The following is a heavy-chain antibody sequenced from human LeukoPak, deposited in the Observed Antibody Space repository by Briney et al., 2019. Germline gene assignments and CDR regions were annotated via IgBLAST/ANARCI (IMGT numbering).Heavy chain of an antibody. J-gene: IGHJ4*02. V-gene: IGHV3-48*03. CDR3: ARGRGSGWYCDY. CDR1: GFTFSSYE. Sequence: PGGSLRLSCAASGFTFSSYEMNWVRQAPGKGLEWVSYISSSGSTIYYADSVKGRFTISRDNAKNSLYLQMNSLRAEDTAVYYCARGRGSGWYCDYWGQGTLVTVSS. CDR2: ISSSGSTI. D-gene: IGHD6-19*01.